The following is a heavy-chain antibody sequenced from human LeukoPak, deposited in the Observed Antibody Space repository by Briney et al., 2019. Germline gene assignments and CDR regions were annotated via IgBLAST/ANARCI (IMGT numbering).Heavy chain of an antibody. V-gene: IGHV4-34*01. CDR2: INHSGST. Sequence: SETLSLTCAVYGGSFSGYYWSWIRQPPGKGLEWIGEINHSGSTNYNPSLKSRVTISVDTSKNQFSLKLSSVTAADTAVYYCAIPRYYYGSGSYYQGSYFDYWGQGTLVTVSS. J-gene: IGHJ4*02. CDR3: AIPRYYYGSGSYYQGSYFDY. CDR1: GGSFSGYY. D-gene: IGHD3-10*01.